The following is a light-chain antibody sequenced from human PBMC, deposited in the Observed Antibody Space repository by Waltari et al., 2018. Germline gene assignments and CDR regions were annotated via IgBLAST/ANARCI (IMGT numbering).Light chain of an antibody. V-gene: IGKV1-6*02. Sequence: IQLTQSPSSLSASVGDRVTITCRASQCIIVHLAWYQQKPGKAPNLLIYGASSLQSGVPSRFSGGASGTDFTLTISSLQPEDFATYYCLQDYDYPRTFGQGTRVELK. J-gene: IGKJ1*01. CDR3: LQDYDYPRT. CDR2: GAS. CDR1: QCIIVH.